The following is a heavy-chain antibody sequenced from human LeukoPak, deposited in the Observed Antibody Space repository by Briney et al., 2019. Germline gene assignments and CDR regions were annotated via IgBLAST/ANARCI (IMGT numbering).Heavy chain of an antibody. CDR1: GFTFSTYG. Sequence: GGSLRLSCAASGFTFSTYGIHWVRQAPGKGLEWVSSITTSGSIKYADSVKGRFTISRDNAKNSVYLQMSSLRTDDTAVYYCVRHGTDDYDSSGYLRPWGQGTLVTVSS. CDR2: ITTSGSI. CDR3: VRHGTDDYDSSGYLRP. J-gene: IGHJ5*02. V-gene: IGHV3-21*01. D-gene: IGHD3-22*01.